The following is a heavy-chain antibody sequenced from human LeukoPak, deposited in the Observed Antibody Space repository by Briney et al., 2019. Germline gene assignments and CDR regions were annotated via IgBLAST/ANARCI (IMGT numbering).Heavy chain of an antibody. J-gene: IGHJ4*02. CDR3: ARGPLEDRSGWYYFDY. V-gene: IGHV3-53*01. Sequence: GGSLRLSCAASGFTVSSNYMSWVRQAPGKGLEWVSVIYSSGSTYYADSVKGRFTISRDNSKNTLYLQMNSLRAEDTAVYYCARGPLEDRSGWYYFDYWGQGTLVTVSS. D-gene: IGHD6-19*01. CDR2: IYSSGST. CDR1: GFTVSSNY.